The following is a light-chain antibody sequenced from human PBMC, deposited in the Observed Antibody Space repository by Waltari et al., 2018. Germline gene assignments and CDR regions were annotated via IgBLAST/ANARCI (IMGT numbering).Light chain of an antibody. V-gene: IGLV4-69*01. Sequence: QLVLTQSPSASASLGASVKLTCTLDSGHSTNIIAWHQQQPQKGPRYLLKVNSDGSHRKGDEIPDRFSGSSSSSGTERYLTISSVQSEDEADYYCQSGGHGTWVFGGGTKLTVL. CDR1: SGHSTNI. CDR2: VNSDGSH. J-gene: IGLJ3*02. CDR3: QSGGHGTWV.